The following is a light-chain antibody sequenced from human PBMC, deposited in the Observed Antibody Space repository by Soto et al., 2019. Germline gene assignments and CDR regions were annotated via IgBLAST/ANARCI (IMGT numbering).Light chain of an antibody. CDR2: EGI. J-gene: IGLJ2*01. CDR1: SSTVGGFNV. V-gene: IGLV2-23*01. Sequence: QSALTQPASVSGSPGQSITISCTGTSSTVGGFNVVSWYQQRPGKAPKVIIYEGIKRPSGVSNRFSGSNSGSTASLTISGLQAEDEADYYCCSYVGATTYVFGGGTKVTVL. CDR3: CSYVGATTYV.